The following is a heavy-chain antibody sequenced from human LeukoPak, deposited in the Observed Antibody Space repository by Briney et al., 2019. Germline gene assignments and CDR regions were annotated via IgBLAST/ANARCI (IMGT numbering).Heavy chain of an antibody. J-gene: IGHJ4*02. D-gene: IGHD3-22*01. CDR1: GGSISSYY. V-gene: IGHV4-59*08. Sequence: SETLSLTCTVSGGSISSYYWSWIRRPPGKGLEWIGYIYYSGSTNYNPSLKSRVTISVDTSKNQFSLKLSSVTAADTAVYYCARQLRYYYDSSGFPAFDYWGQGTLVTVSS. CDR3: ARQLRYYYDSSGFPAFDY. CDR2: IYYSGST.